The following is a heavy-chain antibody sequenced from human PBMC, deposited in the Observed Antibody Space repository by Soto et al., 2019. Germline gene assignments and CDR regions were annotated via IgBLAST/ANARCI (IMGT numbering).Heavy chain of an antibody. J-gene: IGHJ4*02. CDR1: GGSISSYY. Sequence: PSETLSLTCTVSGGSISSYYWSWIRQPPGKGLEWIGYIYYSGSTNYNPSLKSRVTISVDTSKNQFSLKLSSVTAADTAVYYCARMLLDDYFWGSYRYPSVWDDNWGQGTLVTVSS. V-gene: IGHV4-59*01. D-gene: IGHD3-16*02. CDR3: ARMLLDDYFWGSYRYPSVWDDN. CDR2: IYYSGST.